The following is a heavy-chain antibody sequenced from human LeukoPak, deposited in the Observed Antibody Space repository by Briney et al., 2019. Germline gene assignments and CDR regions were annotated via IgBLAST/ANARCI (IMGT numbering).Heavy chain of an antibody. CDR3: ARDYGDYGPLFGY. CDR1: GGSISSGDYY. J-gene: IGHJ4*02. CDR2: IYYSGST. D-gene: IGHD4-17*01. V-gene: IGHV4-30-4*01. Sequence: PSETLSLTCTVSGGSISSGDYYWSWIRQPPGKGLEWIGYIYYSGSTYYNPSLKSRVTISVDTSKNQFSLKLSSVTAADTAVYYCARDYGDYGPLFGYWGQGTLVTVSS.